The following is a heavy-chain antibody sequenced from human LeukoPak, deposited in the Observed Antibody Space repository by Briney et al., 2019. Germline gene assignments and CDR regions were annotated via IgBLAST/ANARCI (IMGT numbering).Heavy chain of an antibody. Sequence: GGSLRLSCAASGFTFSSYWMHWVRQAPGKGLVWVSRINSDGSSTSYADSVKGRFTISRDNAKNTLYLQMNSLRAEDTAVYYCATLADSSGRNYYYYYMDVWGKGTTVTVSS. CDR2: INSDGSST. V-gene: IGHV3-74*01. D-gene: IGHD3-22*01. CDR1: GFTFSSYW. CDR3: ATLADSSGRNYYYYYMDV. J-gene: IGHJ6*03.